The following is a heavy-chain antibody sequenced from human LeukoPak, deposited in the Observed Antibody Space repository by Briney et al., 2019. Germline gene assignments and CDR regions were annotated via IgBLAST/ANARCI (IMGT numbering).Heavy chain of an antibody. CDR1: GFTFGDYA. D-gene: IGHD4-23*01. Sequence: PGGSLRLSCTASGFTFGDYAMSWFRQAPGKGLEWVGFIRSKAYGGTTEYAASVKGRFTISRDDSKSIAYLQMNSLKTEDTAVYYCTSFYGGNSIFDYWGQGTLVTVSS. J-gene: IGHJ4*02. V-gene: IGHV3-49*03. CDR3: TSFYGGNSIFDY. CDR2: IRSKAYGGTT.